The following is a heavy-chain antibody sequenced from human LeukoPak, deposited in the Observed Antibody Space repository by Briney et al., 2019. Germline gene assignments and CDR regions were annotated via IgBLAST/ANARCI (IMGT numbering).Heavy chain of an antibody. CDR3: VRNHYDSSGYPH. CDR2: ISGNNDNT. V-gene: IGHV1-18*01. CDR1: GYTFSTYG. D-gene: IGHD3-22*01. Sequence: GASVKVSCKASGYTFSTYGIGWVRQAPGQGHEWMGWISGNNDNTNYAQKFQGRVTLTADTSTSTAYMDLRSLTSDDTAVYYCVRNHYDSSGYPHWGQGTLVTVSS. J-gene: IGHJ4*02.